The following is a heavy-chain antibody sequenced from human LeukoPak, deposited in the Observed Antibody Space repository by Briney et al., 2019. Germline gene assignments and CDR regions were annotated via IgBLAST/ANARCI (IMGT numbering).Heavy chain of an antibody. CDR3: ARVGLHDYILYYFDY. V-gene: IGHV4-31*03. CDR1: GGSISSGGYY. D-gene: IGHD4-11*01. CDR2: IYYSGST. J-gene: IGHJ4*02. Sequence: SETLPLTCTVSGGSISSGGYYWSWIRQHPGKGLEWIGYIYYSGSTYYNPSLKSRVTISVDTSKNQFSLKLSSVTAADTAVYYCARVGLHDYILYYFDYWGQGTLVTVSS.